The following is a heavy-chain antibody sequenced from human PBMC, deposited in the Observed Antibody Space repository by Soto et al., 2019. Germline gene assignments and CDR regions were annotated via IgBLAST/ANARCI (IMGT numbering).Heavy chain of an antibody. J-gene: IGHJ4*02. CDR1: GFSLTTTHMG. Sequence: QITLKESGPPLVRPAQTLTLTCAFSGFSLTTTHMGVAWIRQPPGKALEWLALIYWDDDKRYSPSLKNRLAISKDTSRNRVVLTITNMNPEDTGTYCCAHAGDYDLLSFDHWGPGTLVTVSS. CDR3: AHAGDYDLLSFDH. V-gene: IGHV2-5*02. D-gene: IGHD4-17*01. CDR2: IYWDDDK.